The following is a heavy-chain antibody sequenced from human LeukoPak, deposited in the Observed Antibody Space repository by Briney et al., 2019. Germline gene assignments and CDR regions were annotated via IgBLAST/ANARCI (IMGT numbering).Heavy chain of an antibody. CDR2: IYSGGST. CDR1: GFTVSSNY. V-gene: IGHV3-53*01. D-gene: IGHD2-15*01. J-gene: IGHJ4*02. Sequence: GGSLRLSRAASGFTVSSNYMSWVRQAPGKGLEWVSVIYSGGSTYYADSVKGRFTISRDNSKNTLYLQMNSLRAEDTAVYYCARDQGGPRDYWGQGTLVTVSS. CDR3: ARDQGGPRDY.